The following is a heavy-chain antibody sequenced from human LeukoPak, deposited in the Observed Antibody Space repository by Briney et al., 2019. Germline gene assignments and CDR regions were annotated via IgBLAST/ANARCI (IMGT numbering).Heavy chain of an antibody. CDR1: GDSISSYY. CDR2: IFASGGT. Sequence: PSETLSLTCTVSGDSISSYYWSWIRQPAGKGLEWIGRIFASGGTNYNPSLKSRVTMSVDTSKNQFSLKLTSVTAADTAVYYCAREYSSSSGKNAFDIWGQGTMVTVSS. D-gene: IGHD6-6*01. V-gene: IGHV4-4*07. CDR3: AREYSSSSGKNAFDI. J-gene: IGHJ3*02.